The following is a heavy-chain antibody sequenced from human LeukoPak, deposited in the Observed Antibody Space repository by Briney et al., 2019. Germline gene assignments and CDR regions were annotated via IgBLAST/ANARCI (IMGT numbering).Heavy chain of an antibody. CDR3: ARSLYYYGSDIFDI. J-gene: IGHJ3*02. Sequence: SETLSLTCTVSGGSISSYYWNWIPQPPGKALEGIGYIYYSGSTNYNPSLKSRITISVDTSKNQFPLNLSSVTAADTAVYYSARSLYYYGSDIFDIWGRGTRDTVP. V-gene: IGHV4-59*01. CDR1: GGSISSYY. CDR2: IYYSGST. D-gene: IGHD3-10*01.